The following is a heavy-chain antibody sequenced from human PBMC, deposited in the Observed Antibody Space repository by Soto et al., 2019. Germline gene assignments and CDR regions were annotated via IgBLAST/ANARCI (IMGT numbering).Heavy chain of an antibody. Sequence: ESGGALVKPGGSLRLSCAASGFNFSDFYISWIRQAPGKGLEWVSFISATGETIYYAESVKGRFTISRDNAQNSMDLQMNSLRDEDTAIYYCASQLQCSRRKYYFQSCGQGTLVTVSS. CDR1: GFNFSDFY. V-gene: IGHV3-11*01. CDR2: ISATGETI. D-gene: IGHD2-2*01. J-gene: IGHJ4*02. CDR3: ASQLQCSRRKYYFQS.